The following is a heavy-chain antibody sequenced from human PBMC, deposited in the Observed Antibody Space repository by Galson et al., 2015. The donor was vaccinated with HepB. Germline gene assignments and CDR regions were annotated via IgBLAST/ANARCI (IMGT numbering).Heavy chain of an antibody. D-gene: IGHD6-19*01. CDR3: ARDLAVVPWFDP. J-gene: IGHJ5*02. V-gene: IGHV3-33*01. Sequence: SLRLSCAASGFTFSSYGMHWVRQAPGKGLEWVAVIWYDGSNKYYADSVKGRFTISRDNSKNTLYLQMNSLRAEDTAVYYCARDLAVVPWFDPWGQGTLVTVSS. CDR2: IWYDGSNK. CDR1: GFTFSSYG.